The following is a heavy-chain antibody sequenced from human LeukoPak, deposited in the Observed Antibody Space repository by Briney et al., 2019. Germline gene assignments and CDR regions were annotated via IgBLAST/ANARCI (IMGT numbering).Heavy chain of an antibody. CDR1: GGSISNNY. V-gene: IGHV4-59*12. CDR2: IYSSGST. J-gene: IGHJ6*03. CDR3: ARDGGKYAHYYYMDV. Sequence: SETLSLTCTVSGGSISNNYWSWIRQSPGKGLEWIGYIYSSGSTDYNPSLKSRVTMSVDTSKNQFSLKLSSVTAADTAVYYCARDGGKYAHYYYMDVWGKGTTVTVSS. D-gene: IGHD2-15*01.